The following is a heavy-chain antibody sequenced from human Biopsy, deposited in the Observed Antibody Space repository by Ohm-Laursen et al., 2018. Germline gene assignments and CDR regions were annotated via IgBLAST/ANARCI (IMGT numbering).Heavy chain of an antibody. J-gene: IGHJ4*02. CDR2: SKPNHIT. CDR1: GYTFNDYY. D-gene: IGHD3-22*01. CDR3: ARKSFYESGGFDY. V-gene: IGHV1-2*02. Sequence: ASVKVSCKTSGYTFNDYYIHWVRQAPGQGLEWMGWSKPNHITKYAEKFQDRVTLTRDTTTGTAYMELSSLRRDDTAIYYCARKSFYESGGFDYWGQGTLVSVS.